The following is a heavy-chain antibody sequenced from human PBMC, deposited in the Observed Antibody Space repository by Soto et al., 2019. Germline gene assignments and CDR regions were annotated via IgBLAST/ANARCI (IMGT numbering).Heavy chain of an antibody. CDR1: GYTFTSYY. D-gene: IGHD3-16*02. CDR3: ARSYYDYVWGSYRSAHFDY. V-gene: IGHV1-46*01. CDR2: INPSGGST. Sequence: ASVKVSCKTSGYTFTSYYMHWVRQAPGQGLEWMGIINPSGGSTSYAQKFQGRVTMTRDTSTSTVYMELSSLRSEDTAVYYCARSYYDYVWGSYRSAHFDYWGQGTLVTVSS. J-gene: IGHJ4*02.